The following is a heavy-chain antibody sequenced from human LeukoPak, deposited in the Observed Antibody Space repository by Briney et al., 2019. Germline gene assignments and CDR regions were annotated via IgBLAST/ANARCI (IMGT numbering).Heavy chain of an antibody. CDR2: IYPGDSDT. Sequence: GESLKISCKGSGYRFTSYWIGWVRQMPGKGLEWMGIIYPGDSDTRYSPSFQGQVTISADKSISTTYLQWSSLKASDTAMDYCARLGCSSTSCYSNGYYFDYWGQGTLVTVSS. CDR3: ARLGCSSTSCYSNGYYFDY. CDR1: GYRFTSYW. J-gene: IGHJ4*02. D-gene: IGHD2-2*01. V-gene: IGHV5-51*01.